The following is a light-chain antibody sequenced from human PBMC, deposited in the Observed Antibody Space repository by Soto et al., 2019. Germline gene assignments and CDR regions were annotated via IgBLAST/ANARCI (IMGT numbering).Light chain of an antibody. V-gene: IGKV3-11*01. J-gene: IGKJ3*01. Sequence: ELVLTQSPATLSLSPGERTTLSCRSSQSVSNYLAWYQQKPGQAPRLLIYDASNRATGIPVRFSGSGSGTDFTLTISSLEPEDFGVYSCQHRSNLFTFGPGTKVEIK. CDR2: DAS. CDR3: QHRSNLFT. CDR1: QSVSNY.